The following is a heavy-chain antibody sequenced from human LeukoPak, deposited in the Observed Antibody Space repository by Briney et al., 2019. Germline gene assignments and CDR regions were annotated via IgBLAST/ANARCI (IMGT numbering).Heavy chain of an antibody. J-gene: IGHJ4*02. Sequence: PSETLSLTCAVYGGSFSGYYWSWIRQPPGKGLEWIGEISHSGSTNYNPSLKSRVTISVDTSKNQFSLKLSSVTAADTAVYYCARVMGYCSSTSCYGNNFDYWGQGTLVTVSS. D-gene: IGHD2-2*01. CDR3: ARVMGYCSSTSCYGNNFDY. CDR1: GGSFSGYY. CDR2: ISHSGST. V-gene: IGHV4-34*01.